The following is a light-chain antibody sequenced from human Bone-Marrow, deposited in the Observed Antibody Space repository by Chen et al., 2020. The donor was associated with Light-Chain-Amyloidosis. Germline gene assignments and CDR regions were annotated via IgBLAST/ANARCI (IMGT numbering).Light chain of an antibody. CDR2: DDG. V-gene: IGLV3-21*02. CDR1: NIGPTS. CDR3: QVWDRSSDRPV. Sequence: SYVLTQPSSVSVAPGQPARMAGGGNNIGPTSGNWYQQPPGQAPLLVVYDDGDRPSGIPGRLSGSNSGNTATLTISRVEAGDEADYCCQVWDRSSDRPVFGGGTKLTVL. J-gene: IGLJ3*02.